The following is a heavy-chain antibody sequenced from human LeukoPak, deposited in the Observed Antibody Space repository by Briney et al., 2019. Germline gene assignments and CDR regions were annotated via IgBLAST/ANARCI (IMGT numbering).Heavy chain of an antibody. D-gene: IGHD6-13*01. CDR1: GFTFSNYA. CDR3: ARGTIAAAGYYYFDY. CDR2: IKQDGSEK. V-gene: IGHV3-7*04. J-gene: IGHJ4*02. Sequence: GGSLRLSCAASGFTFSNYAMSWVRRAPGKGLEWVANIKQDGSEKYYVDSVKGRFTISRDNAKNSLYLQMNSLRAEDTAVYYCARGTIAAAGYYYFDYWGQGTQVTVSS.